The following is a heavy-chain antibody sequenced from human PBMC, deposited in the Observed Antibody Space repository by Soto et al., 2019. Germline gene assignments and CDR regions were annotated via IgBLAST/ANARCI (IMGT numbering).Heavy chain of an antibody. D-gene: IGHD3-3*01. Sequence: QVQLVESGGGVVQPGRSLRLSCAASGFTFSSYGMHWVRQAPGKGLEWVAVSWYGGSNKYYADSVKGRFTIARDNSKNTLYPQRNSLRAEDTAVYYCASDGFSITIFGVVIPASFDYWGKGALVTVAS. CDR1: GFTFSSYG. J-gene: IGHJ4*02. CDR3: ASDGFSITIFGVVIPASFDY. V-gene: IGHV3-33*01. CDR2: SWYGGSNK.